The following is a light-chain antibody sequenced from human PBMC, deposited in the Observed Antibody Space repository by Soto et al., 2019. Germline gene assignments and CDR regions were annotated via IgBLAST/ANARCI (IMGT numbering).Light chain of an antibody. CDR1: QSVSNY. CDR3: QQYGSSSLT. Sequence: IVLTQSPATLSLSPGKRATLSCSASQSVSNYLAWYQQKPGQAPRLLIYDASSRATGIPGRFSGSGSGTDFTLTISRLEPEDFAVYYCQQYGSSSLTFGGGTKVDIK. J-gene: IGKJ4*01. V-gene: IGKV3-20*01. CDR2: DAS.